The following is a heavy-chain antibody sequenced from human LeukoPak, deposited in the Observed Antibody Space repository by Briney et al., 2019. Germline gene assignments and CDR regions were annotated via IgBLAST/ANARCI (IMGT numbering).Heavy chain of an antibody. J-gene: IGHJ4*02. CDR3: ARVGWGSSWYFYFDY. Sequence: GGSLRLSCAASGFSFSSYSMNWVRQAPGKGLEWVSFISSSSSYIYYADSVKGRFTISRDNAKNSLYLQMNSLRAEDTAVYYCARVGWGSSWYFYFDYWGQGTLVTVSS. V-gene: IGHV3-21*04. CDR1: GFSFSSYS. D-gene: IGHD6-13*01. CDR2: ISSSSSYI.